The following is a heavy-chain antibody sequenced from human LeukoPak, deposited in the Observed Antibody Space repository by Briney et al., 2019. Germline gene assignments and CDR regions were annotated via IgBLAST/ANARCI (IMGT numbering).Heavy chain of an antibody. Sequence: PSETLSLTCAVYGGSFSGYYWSWIRQPPGKGLEWIGEINHSGSTNYNPPLKSRVTISVDTSKNQFSLKLSSVTAADTAVYYCAGDYDYVWGSYQYWGQGTLVTVSS. J-gene: IGHJ4*02. CDR2: INHSGST. D-gene: IGHD3-16*02. V-gene: IGHV4-34*01. CDR1: GGSFSGYY. CDR3: AGDYDYVWGSYQY.